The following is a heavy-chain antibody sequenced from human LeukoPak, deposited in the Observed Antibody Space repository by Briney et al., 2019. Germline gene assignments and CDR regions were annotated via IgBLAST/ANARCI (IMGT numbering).Heavy chain of an antibody. J-gene: IGHJ5*02. CDR2: IYTSGST. CDR3: ARERALTMVRGVINWFDP. V-gene: IGHV4-4*07. Sequence: SETLSLTCTVSGGSISNYYWSWIRQPAGKGLEWIGRIYTSGSTNYNPSLKSRVTISVDTSKNQFSLKLSSVTAADTAVYYCARERALTMVRGVINWFDPWGQGTLVTVSS. CDR1: GGSISNYY. D-gene: IGHD3-10*01.